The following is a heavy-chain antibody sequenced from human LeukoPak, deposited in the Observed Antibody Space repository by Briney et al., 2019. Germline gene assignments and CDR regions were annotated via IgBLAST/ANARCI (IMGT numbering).Heavy chain of an antibody. V-gene: IGHV3-23*01. D-gene: IGHD3-10*01. CDR3: ARDYFGSGTYYPYQYYGMDV. J-gene: IGHJ6*02. CDR1: GLNFRAYG. CDR2: ISGSGDST. Sequence: GGSLGLSCAASGLNFRAYGMSWVRQAPGKGLEWVSTISGSGDSTYHADSVKGRFTISRDNSKNTLSLQMNSLRAEDTAVYFCARDYFGSGTYYPYQYYGMDVWGQGTTVTVSS.